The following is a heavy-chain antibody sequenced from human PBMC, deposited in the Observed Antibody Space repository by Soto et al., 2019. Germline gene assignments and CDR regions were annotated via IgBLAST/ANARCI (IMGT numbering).Heavy chain of an antibody. CDR3: AKDRDDIGMVDAFEI. D-gene: IGHD3-9*01. Sequence: EMQLLESGGDLVPPGGSLSLSCAASGFTLSSYAMTWVRQAPGKGLEYISAISGSGVTTYYADSMKGRFTISRDNSKNTLYLQMNSLRAEDTAVYYCAKDRDDIGMVDAFEIWGQGTMVTVSS. CDR1: GFTLSSYA. V-gene: IGHV3-23*01. CDR2: ISGSGVTT. J-gene: IGHJ3*02.